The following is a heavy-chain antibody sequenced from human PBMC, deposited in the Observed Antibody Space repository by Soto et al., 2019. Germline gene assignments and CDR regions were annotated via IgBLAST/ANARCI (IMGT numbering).Heavy chain of an antibody. V-gene: IGHV3-9*01. CDR1: GFTFDDYA. J-gene: IGHJ6*02. D-gene: IGHD2-8*01. CDR2: ISWNRGSI. CDR3: AKDNAEVSNYYYGMDV. Sequence: EVQLVESGGGLVQPGRSLRLSCAASGFTFDDYAMHWVRQAPGKGLEWVSGISWNRGSIGYADSVKGRITISSDNAKNSLYLQMSSLIAEDTALYYCAKDNAEVSNYYYGMDVWGQETTVTVSS.